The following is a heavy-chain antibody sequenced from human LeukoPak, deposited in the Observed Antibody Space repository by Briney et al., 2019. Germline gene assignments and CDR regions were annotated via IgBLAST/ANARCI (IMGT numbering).Heavy chain of an antibody. CDR2: ISSSGSTI. J-gene: IGHJ2*01. V-gene: IGHV3-48*03. CDR3: AGSDTIGYLPREWDYWYFDR. CDR1: GFTFSSYE. Sequence: PGGSLRLSCAASGFTFSSYEMNWVRQAPGKGLEWVSYISSSGSTIYYADSVKGRFTISRDNAKNSLYLQLNSLRAEDTAVYYCAGSDTIGYLPREWDYWYFDRWGRGTLVTVSS. D-gene: IGHD3-22*01.